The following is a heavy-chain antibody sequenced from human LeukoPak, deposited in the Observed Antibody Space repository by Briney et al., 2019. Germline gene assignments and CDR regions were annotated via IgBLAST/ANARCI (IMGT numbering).Heavy chain of an antibody. CDR1: GGSISSYY. D-gene: IGHD6-25*01. V-gene: IGHV4-59*01. CDR2: IYHTGST. J-gene: IGHJ4*02. Sequence: SETLSLTCTVSGGSISSYYWSWIRQPPGEGLEWIANIYHTGSTNYNPSLSGRVTISIDTAKNQLSLKLTSVTAADTAVYYCARRGRNSSGWQDYLWGQGTLVTVSS. CDR3: ARRGRNSSGWQDYL.